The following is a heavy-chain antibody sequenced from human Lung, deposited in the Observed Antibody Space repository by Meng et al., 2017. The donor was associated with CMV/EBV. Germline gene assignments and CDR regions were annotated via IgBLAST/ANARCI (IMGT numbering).Heavy chain of an antibody. CDR2: VNPNSGNT. CDR1: GYIFFSYY. J-gene: IGHJ6*02. CDR3: ARAVFCIGTNGFFSPMGV. V-gene: IGHV1-8*01. D-gene: IGHD2-2*01. Sequence: ASAXVSCKASGYIFFSYYISWVRQAARQGVEWMGWVNPNSGNTDSAQNFQGRVTMTRNNSISTAYMELSSLRSEDTAVYYCARAVFCIGTNGFFSPMGVWGQGTTVTVSS.